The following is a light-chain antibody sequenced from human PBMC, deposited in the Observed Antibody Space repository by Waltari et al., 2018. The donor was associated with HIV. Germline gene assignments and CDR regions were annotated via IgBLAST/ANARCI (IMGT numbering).Light chain of an antibody. J-gene: IGLJ2*01. CDR2: KDT. V-gene: IGLV3-25*03. Sequence: SYELTHPLSVSVSPGQTSRITCSGDSFPTQYAFWYQQKPGQAPVLVIYKDTERPSGIPERFSGASSGTTVTLTITGVQAEDEASYYCQSTHSRGTYVVFGGGTKLTVL. CDR3: QSTHSRGTYVV. CDR1: SFPTQY.